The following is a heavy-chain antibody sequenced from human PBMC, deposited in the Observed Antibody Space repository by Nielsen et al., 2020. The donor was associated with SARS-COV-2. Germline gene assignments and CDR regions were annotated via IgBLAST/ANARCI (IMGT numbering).Heavy chain of an antibody. D-gene: IGHD1-26*01. CDR2: ISYDGSNK. V-gene: IGHV3-30*03. CDR3: ARARVVGATTAWWFDP. J-gene: IGHJ5*02. Sequence: GGSLRLSCAASGFTFSSYGMHWVRQAPGKGLEWVAVISYDGSNKYYADSVKGRFTISRHNSKNTLYLQMNSLRAEDTAVYYCARARVVGATTAWWFDPWGQGTLVTVSS. CDR1: GFTFSSYG.